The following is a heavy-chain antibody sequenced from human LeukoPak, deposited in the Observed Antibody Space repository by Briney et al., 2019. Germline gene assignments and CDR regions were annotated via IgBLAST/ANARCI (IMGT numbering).Heavy chain of an antibody. V-gene: IGHV4-31*03. CDR1: GDSITGVGYY. CDR2: IYYTGGT. CDR3: ASNRDSSTYPFDY. D-gene: IGHD2/OR15-2a*01. J-gene: IGHJ4*02. Sequence: SETLSLTCTVSGDSITGVGYYWSWIRQLPGKGLEWIGSIYYTGGTYYTPSLKSRVTISLDTSLSQFSLKLSSVTAADTAVYYCASNRDSSTYPFDYWGQGTLVTVSS.